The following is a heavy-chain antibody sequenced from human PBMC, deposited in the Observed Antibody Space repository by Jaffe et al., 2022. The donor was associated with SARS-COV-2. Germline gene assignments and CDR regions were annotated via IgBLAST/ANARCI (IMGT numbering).Heavy chain of an antibody. CDR3: TTGPKMAERIDY. V-gene: IGHV3-15*01. CDR2: IKSKTDGGTT. CDR1: GFTFSNAW. Sequence: EVQLVESGGGLVKPGGSLRLSCAASGFTFSNAWMSWVRQAPGKGLEWVGRIKSKTDGGTTDYAAPVKGRFTISRDDSKNTLYLQMNSLKTEDTAVYYCTTGPKMAERIDYWGQGTLVTVSS. J-gene: IGHJ4*02.